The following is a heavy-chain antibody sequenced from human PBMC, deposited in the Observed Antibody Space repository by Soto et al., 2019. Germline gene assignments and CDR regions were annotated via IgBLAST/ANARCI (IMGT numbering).Heavy chain of an antibody. J-gene: IGHJ4*02. CDR2: IYWDDDK. CDR1: GFSLTTSGVG. CDR3: AHRVLRTVFGLVTTTAIYFDF. Sequence: QITLNESGPTQVKPRQTLTLTCTFSGFSLTTSGVGVGWIRQSPGKAPEWLALIYWDDDKRYSPSLKIRLTITKDTSKNQLVLPMADLDPADTATYYCAHRVLRTVFGLVTTTAIYFDFWGQGTPVAVSS. D-gene: IGHD3-3*01. V-gene: IGHV2-5*02.